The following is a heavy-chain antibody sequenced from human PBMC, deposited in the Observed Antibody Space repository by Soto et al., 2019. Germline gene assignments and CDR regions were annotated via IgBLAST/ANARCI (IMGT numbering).Heavy chain of an antibody. D-gene: IGHD1-26*01. CDR2: IYPGDSDT. Sequence: EVQLVQSGAEVKKPGESLKVSCKGSGYSFTSYWIGWVRQMPGKGLEWMGIIYPGDSDTRYSPSFQGQVTISADKSISTAYLQWSSLKASDTAMYYCARPRGSYGSDDAFDIWGQGTMVTVSS. J-gene: IGHJ3*02. CDR3: ARPRGSYGSDDAFDI. V-gene: IGHV5-51*01. CDR1: GYSFTSYW.